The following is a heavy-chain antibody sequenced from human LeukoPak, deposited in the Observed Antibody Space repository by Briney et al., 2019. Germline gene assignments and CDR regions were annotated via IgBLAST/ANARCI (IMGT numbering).Heavy chain of an antibody. Sequence: GASVKVSCKASGYTFTSNYIHWVRQSPGQGLEWMGMIYPRDGSTSYAQKFQGRVTVTRDTSTSTVHMELSGLRSEDTAVYYCARDHEGFDDWGQGTLVTVSS. J-gene: IGHJ4*02. CDR2: IYPRDGST. CDR1: GYTFTSNY. V-gene: IGHV1-46*01. CDR3: ARDHEGFDD.